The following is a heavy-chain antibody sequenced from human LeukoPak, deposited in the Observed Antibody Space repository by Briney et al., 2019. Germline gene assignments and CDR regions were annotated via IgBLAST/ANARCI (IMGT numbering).Heavy chain of an antibody. D-gene: IGHD4-17*01. V-gene: IGHV4-38-2*01. Sequence: PSETLSLTCADSDFSISTGYYWCWIRQPPGKGLEWIGSIYHSGSTHYNPSLKSRITISIHTSKSQFSLELRSVTAADTAVYYCARNATVTTRSGAFDIWGQGTMLTVSS. CDR1: DFSISTGYY. CDR3: ARNATVTTRSGAFDI. CDR2: IYHSGST. J-gene: IGHJ3*02.